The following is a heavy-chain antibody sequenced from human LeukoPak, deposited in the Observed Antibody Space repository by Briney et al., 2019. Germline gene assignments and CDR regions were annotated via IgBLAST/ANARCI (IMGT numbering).Heavy chain of an antibody. CDR3: ARPSSTYDRSGYYYFDY. D-gene: IGHD3-22*01. V-gene: IGHV1-46*01. J-gene: IGHJ4*02. CDR2: INPSGGST. Sequence: ASVKVSCKASGYTFSSYYMHWVRQAPGQGLEWMGIINPSGGSTTYAQKFQGGVTMTSDTSTGTVYMDLSSLRSEDTAVYYCARPSSTYDRSGYYYFDYWGQGTLVTVSS. CDR1: GYTFSSYY.